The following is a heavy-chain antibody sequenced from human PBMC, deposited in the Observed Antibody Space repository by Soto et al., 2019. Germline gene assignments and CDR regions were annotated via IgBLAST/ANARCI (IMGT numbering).Heavy chain of an antibody. CDR1: GFTFTSSA. J-gene: IGHJ6*02. CDR2: IVVGSGNT. D-gene: IGHD3-22*01. Sequence: GASVKVSCKASGFTFTSSAMQWVRQARGQRLEWIGWIVVGSGNTNYAQKFQERVTITRDMSTSTAYMELSSLRSEDTAVYYCAADAYYYDSSGYYPYLTYGMDVWGQGTTVTVSS. V-gene: IGHV1-58*02. CDR3: AADAYYYDSSGYYPYLTYGMDV.